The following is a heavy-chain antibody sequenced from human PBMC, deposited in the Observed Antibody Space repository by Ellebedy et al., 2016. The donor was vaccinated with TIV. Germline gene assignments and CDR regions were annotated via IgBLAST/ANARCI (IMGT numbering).Heavy chain of an antibody. J-gene: IGHJ5*02. D-gene: IGHD3-10*01. CDR2: IYNSGRT. V-gene: IGHV4-31*03. CDR1: GGSISSGDYY. Sequence: MPSETLSLTCTVSGGSISSGDYYWSWIRQHPGKGLEWIGYIYNSGRTYYNPSLKSRFTISIDTSKRQFSLRLGSVTAADTAGSYCARALTMVRGGGFDPWGQGTLVTVSP. CDR3: ARALTMVRGGGFDP.